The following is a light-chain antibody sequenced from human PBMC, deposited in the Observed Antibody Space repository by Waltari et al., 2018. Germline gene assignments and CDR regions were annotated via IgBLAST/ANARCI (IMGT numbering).Light chain of an antibody. Sequence: EIVLTQSPATLPLSPGERATISCRASQSVSSNFAWYQQKPGQAPRLLIYEASNRATGIPARFSGSGSGTDFTLTISSLEPEDFAVYYCQQRGHWSRTFGPGTKVEIK. J-gene: IGKJ3*01. CDR2: EAS. CDR1: QSVSSN. V-gene: IGKV3-11*01. CDR3: QQRGHWSRT.